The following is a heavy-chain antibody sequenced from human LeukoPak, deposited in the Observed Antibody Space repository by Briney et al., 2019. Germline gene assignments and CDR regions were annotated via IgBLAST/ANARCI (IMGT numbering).Heavy chain of an antibody. Sequence: SETLSLTCTVSGGSISSYYWSWIRQPPGKGLEWIGYIYYSGSTNYNPSLKSRVTISVDTSKNQFSLKLSSVTAADTAVYYCARGGRRVRYYYMDVWGKGTTVTISS. CDR2: IYYSGST. CDR3: ARGGRRVRYYYMDV. CDR1: GGSISSYY. D-gene: IGHD3-10*01. V-gene: IGHV4-59*01. J-gene: IGHJ6*03.